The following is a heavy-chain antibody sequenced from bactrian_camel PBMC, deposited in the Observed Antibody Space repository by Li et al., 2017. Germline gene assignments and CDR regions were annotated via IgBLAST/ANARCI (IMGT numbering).Heavy chain of an antibody. J-gene: IGHJ4*01. CDR1: RDDVIRDC. CDR3: TAESDWDCYEESWCHEY. Sequence: HVQLVESGGGSVETGGSLRLSCTASRDDVIRDCITWFFLAPGKKREWVASINKGSTNAVYVDSVKGRFTISQDNAKNTLYLHMNNLRTEDTAVYYCTAESDWDCYEESWCHEYWGQGTQVTVS. V-gene: IGHV3S1*01. CDR2: INKGSTNA. D-gene: IGHD3*01.